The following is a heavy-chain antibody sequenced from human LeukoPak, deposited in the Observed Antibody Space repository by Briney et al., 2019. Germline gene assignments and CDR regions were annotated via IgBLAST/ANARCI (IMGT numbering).Heavy chain of an antibody. D-gene: IGHD3-10*01. CDR1: GFTFSSYG. J-gene: IGHJ3*02. V-gene: IGHV3-30*18. CDR2: ISYDGSNK. Sequence: PGRSLRLSCAASGFTFSSYGMHWVRQAPGKGLEWVAVISYDGSNKYYADSVKGRFTISRDNSKNTLYLQMNSLRAEDTAVYYCAKYRAATPHSLGGLDAFDIWSQGTMVTVSS. CDR3: AKYRAATPHSLGGLDAFDI.